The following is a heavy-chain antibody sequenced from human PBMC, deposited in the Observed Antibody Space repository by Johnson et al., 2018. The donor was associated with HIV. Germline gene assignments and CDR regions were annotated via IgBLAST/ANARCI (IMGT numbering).Heavy chain of an antibody. Sequence: VQLVESGGGVVRPGGSLRLSCTASGFTFDDYGMSWVRQAPGKGLEWVSGINWNGGSTGYADSVQGRFTISRDNSKNTLYLQMNSLRAEDTAVYYCVRDRGTMLLDGAFDIWGQGTMVTVSS. CDR2: INWNGGST. V-gene: IGHV3-20*04. CDR1: GFTFDDYG. J-gene: IGHJ3*02. CDR3: VRDRGTMLLDGAFDI. D-gene: IGHD3-10*01.